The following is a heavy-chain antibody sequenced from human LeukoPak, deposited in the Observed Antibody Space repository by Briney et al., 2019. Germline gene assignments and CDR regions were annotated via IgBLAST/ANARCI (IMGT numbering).Heavy chain of an antibody. J-gene: IGHJ4*02. V-gene: IGHV3-23*01. Sequence: PGGSLRLSCAASGFTFSDYAINWVRQAPGKGLEWVSSISRGGVITYYADSVKGRFTIPRDNSNNTLYLHMNSLRAEDTAVYYCVSRAGSPWGPFDDWGQGTLVTVSS. CDR1: GFTFSDYA. CDR3: VSRAGSPWGPFDD. CDR2: ISRGGVIT. D-gene: IGHD7-27*01.